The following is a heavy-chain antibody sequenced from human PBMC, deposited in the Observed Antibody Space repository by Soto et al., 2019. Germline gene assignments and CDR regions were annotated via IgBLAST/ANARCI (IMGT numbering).Heavy chain of an antibody. V-gene: IGHV3-64D*06. CDR3: VKEERITMVRGVITNKLDY. J-gene: IGHJ4*02. Sequence: PGGSLRLSCSAVGFTFSSYGMHWVRQAPGKGLEYVSAISSNGGSTYYADSVKGRFTISRDNSKNTLFLQMSSLRAEDTAVYYCVKEERITMVRGVITNKLDYWGQGTLVTVSS. D-gene: IGHD3-10*01. CDR1: GFTFSSYG. CDR2: ISSNGGST.